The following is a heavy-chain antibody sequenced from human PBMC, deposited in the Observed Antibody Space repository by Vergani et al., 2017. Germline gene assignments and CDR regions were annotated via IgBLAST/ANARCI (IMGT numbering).Heavy chain of an antibody. CDR3: ARAFDAVVVDGDAFDI. CDR1: GFTFSSYS. Sequence: EVQLVESGGGLVQPGRSLRLSCAASGFTFSSYSMNWVRQAPGKGLEWVSSISSSSSYIYYADSVKGRFTISRDNAKNSLYLQMNSLRAEDTAVYYCARAFDAVVVDGDAFDIWGQGTMVTVSS. V-gene: IGHV3-21*01. J-gene: IGHJ3*02. CDR2: ISSSSSYI. D-gene: IGHD2-15*01.